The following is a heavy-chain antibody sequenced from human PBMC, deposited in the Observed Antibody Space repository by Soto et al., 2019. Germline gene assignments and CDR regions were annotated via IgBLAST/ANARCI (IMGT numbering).Heavy chain of an antibody. CDR2: TYFRSKWYN. Sequence: PSRTLSLTCAISGDSVSSNTASWNWIRQSPSRGLEWLGRTYFRSKWYNDYAVSVKSRIIINPDTSNNQFSLQLNSVTPEDTAVYFXAKGDNLGPKTGYAFDPWGQGIMVTVSS. V-gene: IGHV6-1*01. CDR1: GDSVSSNTAS. D-gene: IGHD5-12*01. J-gene: IGHJ5*02. CDR3: AKGDNLGPKTGYAFDP.